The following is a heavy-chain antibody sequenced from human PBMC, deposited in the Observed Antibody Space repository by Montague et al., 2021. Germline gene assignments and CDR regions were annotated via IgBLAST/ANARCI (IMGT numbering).Heavy chain of an antibody. CDR2: ISRDSSAT. D-gene: IGHD2-2*01. J-gene: IGHJ6*02. CDR3: ARDVIVGDIVVVSGGMDV. V-gene: IGHV3-48*01. Sequence: SLRLSCAASGFTFTSYTMNWVRQAPGKGLEWVSYISRDSSATYYADSVKGRFTISRDNAKNSLYLQMNSLRAEDTAVYYCARDVIVGDIVVVSGGMDVWGQGTTVTVSS. CDR1: GFTFTSYT.